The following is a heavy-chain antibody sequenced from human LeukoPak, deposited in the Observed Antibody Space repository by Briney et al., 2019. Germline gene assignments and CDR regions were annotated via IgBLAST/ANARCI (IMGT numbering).Heavy chain of an antibody. Sequence: GGSLRLSCAASGFTFSSYWMHWVRQAPGKGLVRVSRINSDGSSTSYADSVKGRFTISRDNAKNTLYLQMNSLRAGDTAVYYCARPSSGSYYGYWGQGTLVTVSS. D-gene: IGHD1-26*01. CDR1: GFTFSSYW. CDR3: ARPSSGSYYGY. J-gene: IGHJ4*02. CDR2: INSDGSST. V-gene: IGHV3-74*01.